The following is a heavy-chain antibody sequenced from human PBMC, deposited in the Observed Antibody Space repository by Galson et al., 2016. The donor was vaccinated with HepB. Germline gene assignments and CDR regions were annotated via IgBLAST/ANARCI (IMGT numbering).Heavy chain of an antibody. CDR2: INYTAKT. Sequence: ETLSPTCAVNAGSLRGDYWSWIRLPPGEGRGWLGEINYTAKTRKNSSLKSRVTISRDTSNNQFSLKLNSVTAADTAVYYCARGKFELRLSDYWGQGILVTVSS. J-gene: IGHJ4*02. CDR1: AGSLRGDY. CDR3: ARGKFELRLSDY. D-gene: IGHD1-7*01. V-gene: IGHV4-34*01.